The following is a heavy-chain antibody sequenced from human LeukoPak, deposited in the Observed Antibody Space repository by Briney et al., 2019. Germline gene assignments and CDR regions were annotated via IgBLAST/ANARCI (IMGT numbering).Heavy chain of an antibody. V-gene: IGHV3-30*04. J-gene: IGHJ4*02. CDR2: IFYDGSTK. Sequence: PGGSLRLSCAASGFTFSNYAMHWVRQAPGKGLEWVAVIFYDGSTKYYADSVKGRFTISRDNSKSALYLQMSSLRAEDTAVYYCTTDLSTGDYWGQGTLVTVSS. D-gene: IGHD6-13*01. CDR3: TTDLSTGDY. CDR1: GFTFSNYA.